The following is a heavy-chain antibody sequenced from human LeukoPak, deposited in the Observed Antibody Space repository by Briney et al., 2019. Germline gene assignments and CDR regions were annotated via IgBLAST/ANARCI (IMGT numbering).Heavy chain of an antibody. CDR2: IIPILGIA. J-gene: IGHJ4*02. CDR3: ARGAPNYYDSSGSIDY. D-gene: IGHD3-22*01. Sequence: SVKVSCKASGGTFSSYAISWVRQAPGQGLEWMGRIIPILGIANYAQKFQGRVTITADKSTSTAYMELSSLRSEDTAVYYCARGAPNYYDSSGSIDYWGQGTLVTVSS. V-gene: IGHV1-69*04. CDR1: GGTFSSYA.